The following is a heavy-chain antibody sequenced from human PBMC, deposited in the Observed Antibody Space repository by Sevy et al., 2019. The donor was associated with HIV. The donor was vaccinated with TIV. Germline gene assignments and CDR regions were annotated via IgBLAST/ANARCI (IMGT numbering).Heavy chain of an antibody. D-gene: IGHD3-22*01. J-gene: IGHJ6*02. V-gene: IGHV3-23*01. CDR3: HGDYDSSQLASYYYYGMDV. CDR1: GFMSSSYA. Sequence: GGSLRLSCAASGFMSSSYAMSWVRQAPGKGLEWVSTIRGSGGSIYYADSVKGRFTISRDNSKNTLYLQMNSLRAEDTAVYYCHGDYDSSQLASYYYYGMDVWGQGTTVTVSS. CDR2: IRGSGGSI.